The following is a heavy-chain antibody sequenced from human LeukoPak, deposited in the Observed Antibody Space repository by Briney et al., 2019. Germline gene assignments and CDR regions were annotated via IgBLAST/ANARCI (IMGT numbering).Heavy chain of an antibody. CDR3: ARDTGYSYGYLDY. CDR2: IYYSGST. CDR1: GGSISSYY. D-gene: IGHD5-18*01. V-gene: IGHV4-59*01. J-gene: IGHJ4*02. Sequence: KPSETLSLTCTVSGGSISSYYWSWIRQPPGKGLEWIGYIYYSGSTNYNPSLKSRVTISVDTSKNQFSLKLSSVTAADTAVYYCARDTGYSYGYLDYWGQGTLVTVSS.